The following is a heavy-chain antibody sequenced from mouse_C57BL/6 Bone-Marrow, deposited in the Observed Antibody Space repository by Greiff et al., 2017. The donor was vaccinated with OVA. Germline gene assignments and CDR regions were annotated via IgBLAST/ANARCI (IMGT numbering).Heavy chain of an antibody. D-gene: IGHD1-1*01. Sequence: EVQLVESGGGLVQPGGSLKLSCAASGFTFSDYYMYWVRQTPEKRLEWVAYISNGGGSTYYPDTVKGRSTLSRDNAKNSLYLQMSRLKSEDTAMYYCARRRDYGRVYWYFDGWGTGTTVTVSS. J-gene: IGHJ1*03. CDR1: GFTFSDYY. V-gene: IGHV5-12*01. CDR3: ARRRDYGRVYWYFDG. CDR2: ISNGGGST.